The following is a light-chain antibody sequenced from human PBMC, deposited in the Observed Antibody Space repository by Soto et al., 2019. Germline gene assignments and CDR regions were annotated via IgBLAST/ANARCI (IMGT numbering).Light chain of an antibody. V-gene: IGLV2-14*01. CDR3: LSFTSSRILV. J-gene: IGLJ1*01. Sequence: QSVLTQPASVSGSPGQSITISCTGTSXDVGGYNFVSWYQQHPGKTPKLMIYEVTNRPSGVSDRFSGSRSGNTASLTIPGLQAEDEAEYYCLSFTSSRILVFGTGTKVTVL. CDR1: SXDVGGYNF. CDR2: EVT.